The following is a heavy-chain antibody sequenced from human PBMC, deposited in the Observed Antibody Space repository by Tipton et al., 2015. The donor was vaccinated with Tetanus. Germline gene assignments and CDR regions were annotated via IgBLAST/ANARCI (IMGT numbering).Heavy chain of an antibody. D-gene: IGHD5-12*01. CDR1: GYTFTDNY. CDR2: INTNNGGT. J-gene: IGHJ6*02. Sequence: QSGPEVKKPGASVKVSCKASGYTFTDNYMHWVRQAPGQGLEWMGRINTNNGGTNYAPKFQGRVTMTRDTSISTAYMELSRLRSDDTAVYYCARGLRAYRGYGAVFFQEINRSQTENVMDVWGLGTTVAVSS. CDR3: ARGLRAYRGYGAVFFQEINRSQTENVMDV. V-gene: IGHV1-2*06.